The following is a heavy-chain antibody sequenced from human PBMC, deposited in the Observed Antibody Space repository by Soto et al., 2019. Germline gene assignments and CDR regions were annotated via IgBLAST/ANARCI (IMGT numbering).Heavy chain of an antibody. Sequence: SETLSLTCTVSGCSISSYYWSWVRQPPGKGLEWIGYIYYSGSTNYNPSLKSRVTISVDTSKNQFSLKLSSVTAADTAVYYCARSPVSSREIDYWGPGTLVNVSS. CDR1: GCSISSYY. CDR3: ARSPVSSREIDY. V-gene: IGHV4-59*12. CDR2: IYYSGST. D-gene: IGHD6-13*01. J-gene: IGHJ4*02.